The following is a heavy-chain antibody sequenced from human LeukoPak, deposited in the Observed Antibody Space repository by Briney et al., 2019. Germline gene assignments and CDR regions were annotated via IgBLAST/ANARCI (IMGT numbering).Heavy chain of an antibody. CDR1: GYTFTSYG. V-gene: IGHV1-18*01. D-gene: IGHD3-22*01. J-gene: IGHJ3*02. CDR3: ARVFLVARDSSGYYHDAFDI. Sequence: GASVKVSCKASGYTFTSYGISWVRQAPGQGLEWMGWISAYNGNTNYAQKLQGRVTMTTDTSTSTAYMELRSLRSDDTAVYYCARVFLVARDSSGYYHDAFDIWGQGTMVTVSS. CDR2: ISAYNGNT.